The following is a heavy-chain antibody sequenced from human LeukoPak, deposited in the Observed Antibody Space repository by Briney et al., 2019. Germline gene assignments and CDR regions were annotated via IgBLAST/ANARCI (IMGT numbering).Heavy chain of an antibody. J-gene: IGHJ3*02. V-gene: IGHV4-31*03. CDR3: AREQTKDSSGYYYGAFDI. D-gene: IGHD3-22*01. CDR1: GGSISSGGYY. Sequence: PSETLSLTCTVSGGSISSGGYYWSWIRQHPGKGLEWIGYIYYSGSTYYNPSLKSRVTISVDTSKNQFSLKLSSVTAADTAVYYCAREQTKDSSGYYYGAFDIWGQGTMATVSS. CDR2: IYYSGST.